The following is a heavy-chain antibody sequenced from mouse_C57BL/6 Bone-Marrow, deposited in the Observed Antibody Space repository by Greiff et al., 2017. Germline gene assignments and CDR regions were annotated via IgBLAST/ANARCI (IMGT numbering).Heavy chain of an antibody. Sequence: VQVVESGAELARPGASVKLSCKASGYTFTSYGISWVKQRTGQGLEWIGEIYPRSGNTSYNEKFKGKATLTADKSSSTAYMELRILTSEDAAVYFCARSYYFDYWGQGTTLTVSS. J-gene: IGHJ2*01. CDR1: GYTFTSYG. CDR2: IYPRSGNT. CDR3: ARSYYFDY. V-gene: IGHV1-81*01.